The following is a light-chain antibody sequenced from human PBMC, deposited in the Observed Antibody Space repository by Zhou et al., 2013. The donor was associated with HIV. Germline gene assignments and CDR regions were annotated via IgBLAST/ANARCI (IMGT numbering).Light chain of an antibody. CDR1: QSVDRY. V-gene: IGKV1-39*01. Sequence: DIQMTQSPSSLSASVGDTVTITCRASQSVDRYLNWYQQKSGKAPNLLIYGAYSLQTEVPSRFSGSGSGTDFTLTISSLRPEDSATYSCQQANSFPLTFGGGTKVEIK. J-gene: IGKJ4*01. CDR2: GAY. CDR3: QQANSFPLT.